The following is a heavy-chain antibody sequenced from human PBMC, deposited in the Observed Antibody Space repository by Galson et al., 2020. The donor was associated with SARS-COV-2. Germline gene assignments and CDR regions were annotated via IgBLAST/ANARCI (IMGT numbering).Heavy chain of an antibody. J-gene: IGHJ4*02. D-gene: IGHD1-26*01. CDR3: ARRVGWEDYFDY. CDR2: ICYTGNT. CDR1: GGSISTSPYC. V-gene: IGHV4-39*01. Sequence: SETLSLTCTVSGGSISTSPYCLDWIRQPPGKGLEWIVTICYTGNTYYNPSLRSRVTISADTSNTQFSLKLGAVTAADTAVYSCARRVGWEDYFDYWGQGILVTVS.